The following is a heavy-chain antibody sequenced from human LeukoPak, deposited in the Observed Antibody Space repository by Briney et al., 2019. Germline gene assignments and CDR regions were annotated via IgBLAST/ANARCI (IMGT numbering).Heavy chain of an antibody. CDR1: GESFSGYY. J-gene: IGHJ4*02. CDR3: ASSPTYGDYSFY. D-gene: IGHD4-17*01. V-gene: IGHV4-34*01. CDR2: INHSGST. Sequence: SETLSLTCAVYGESFSGYYWSWIRQPPGKGLEWIGEINHSGSTNYNPSLKSRVTISVDTSKHQFSLKLSSVTAADTAVYYCASSPTYGDYSFYWGQGTLVTVSS.